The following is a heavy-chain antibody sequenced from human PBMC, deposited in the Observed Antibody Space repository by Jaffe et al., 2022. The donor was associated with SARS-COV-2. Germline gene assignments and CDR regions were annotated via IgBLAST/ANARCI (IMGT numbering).Heavy chain of an antibody. Sequence: QVQLVESGGGVVQPGRSLRLSCAASGFTFSSYGMHWVRQAPGKGLEWVAVISYDGSNKYYADSVKGRFTISRDNSKNTLYLQMNSLRAEDTAVYYCAKDQRYPVAGLYYFDYWGQGTLVTVSS. J-gene: IGHJ4*02. CDR3: AKDQRYPVAGLYYFDY. CDR2: ISYDGSNK. V-gene: IGHV3-30*18. D-gene: IGHD6-19*01. CDR1: GFTFSSYG.